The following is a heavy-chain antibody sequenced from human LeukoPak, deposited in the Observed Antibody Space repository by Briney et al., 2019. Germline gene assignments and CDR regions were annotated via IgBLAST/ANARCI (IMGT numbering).Heavy chain of an antibody. J-gene: IGHJ5*02. CDR3: ARGGFRHFDP. CDR2: IKEDEIEI. Sequence: GGSLRLSYAASGFAFNSQTMSWVRQAPGKGLEWVASIKEDEIEIHYVDSVKGRFTISRDNAKDSLYLQMNSLRVEDTAVYYCARGGFRHFDPWGQGTLVTVSS. V-gene: IGHV3-7*01. D-gene: IGHD3-22*01. CDR1: GFAFNSQT.